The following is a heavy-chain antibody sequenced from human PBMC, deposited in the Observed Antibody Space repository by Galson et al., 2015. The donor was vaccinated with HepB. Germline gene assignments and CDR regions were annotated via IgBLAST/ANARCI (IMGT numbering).Heavy chain of an antibody. J-gene: IGHJ4*02. CDR3: ARSPFILWFRELSTCFDY. CDR1: GGSFSGYY. Sequence: LSLTCAVYGGSFSGYYWSWIRQPPGKGLEWIGEINHSGSTNYNPSLKSRVTISVDTSKNQFSLKLSSVTAADTAVYYCARSPFILWFRELSTCFDYWGQGTLVTVSS. D-gene: IGHD3-10*01. CDR2: INHSGST. V-gene: IGHV4-34*01.